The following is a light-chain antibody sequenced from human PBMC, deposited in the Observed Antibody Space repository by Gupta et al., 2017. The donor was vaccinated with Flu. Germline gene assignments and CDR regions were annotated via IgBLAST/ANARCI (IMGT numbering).Light chain of an antibody. V-gene: IGKV3-20*01. Sequence: EIVLTQSPGTLSLPPGERATLSCRASQRVSASYLGWYQQKPGQAPRLLIYEASSRATGIPDRFSGSGSETEFTLTISRREPEDFAVYYCQHESNLPLTFGGGTKVDIK. CDR2: EAS. CDR1: QRVSASY. J-gene: IGKJ4*01. CDR3: QHESNLPLT.